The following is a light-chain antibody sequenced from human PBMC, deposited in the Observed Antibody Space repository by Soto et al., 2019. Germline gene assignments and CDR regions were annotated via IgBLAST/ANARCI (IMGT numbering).Light chain of an antibody. J-gene: IGKJ1*01. CDR3: QQYDSSLRT. CDR1: QSVRSTY. V-gene: IGKV3-20*01. CDR2: GAS. Sequence: EIVLTQSPGTLSLSPGEGATLSCRASQSVRSTYLTWYQQKPGQAPRLLIYGASSRATGVPDRFSGSGSGTDFTLTISRLEPEDLAVYYCQQYDSSLRTFGQGTKVEIK.